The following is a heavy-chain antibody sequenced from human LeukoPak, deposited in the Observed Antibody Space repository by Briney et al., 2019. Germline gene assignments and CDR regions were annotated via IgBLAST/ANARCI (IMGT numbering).Heavy chain of an antibody. V-gene: IGHV1-24*01. CDR3: ATAPAVGATSYFDY. J-gene: IGHJ4*02. CDR1: GYTLTELS. Sequence: ASVKVSCKVSGYTLTELSMHWVRQAPGKGLEWMGGFDPEDGETIYAQKFQGRVTMTEDTSTDTAYMELSSLRSEDTAVYYCATAPAVGATSYFDYWGQGSLVTVSS. CDR2: FDPEDGET. D-gene: IGHD1-26*01.